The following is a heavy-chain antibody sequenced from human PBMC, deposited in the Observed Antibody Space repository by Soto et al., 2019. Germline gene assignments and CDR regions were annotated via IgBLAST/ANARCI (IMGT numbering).Heavy chain of an antibody. J-gene: IGHJ4*02. D-gene: IGHD3-10*01. V-gene: IGHV3-23*01. Sequence: PGGSLRLSCAASGFTFSSYAMNWFRRAPGKGLEWVSALTGSGDNTYYADSVKGRFTISRDNSKNTLYLQMSSLRAEDTAVYYCAKTYGSASHPFDHWGQGTLVTVSS. CDR2: LTGSGDNT. CDR3: AKTYGSASHPFDH. CDR1: GFTFSSYA.